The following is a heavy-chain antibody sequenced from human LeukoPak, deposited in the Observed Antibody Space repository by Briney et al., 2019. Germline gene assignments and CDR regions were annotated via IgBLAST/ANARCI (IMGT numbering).Heavy chain of an antibody. Sequence: GGSLRLSCVASGFSFSKYGMHWVRQAPGKGLEWVSSITSTSTYIYYADSVKGRFTISRDNAKNSLYLQMNSLRVEDTAVYYCARVGSAAPVTSSGHTIDYWGQGTLVIVSS. CDR1: GFSFSKYG. CDR3: ARVGSAAPVTSSGHTIDY. D-gene: IGHD3-22*01. J-gene: IGHJ4*02. CDR2: ITSTSTYI. V-gene: IGHV3-21*01.